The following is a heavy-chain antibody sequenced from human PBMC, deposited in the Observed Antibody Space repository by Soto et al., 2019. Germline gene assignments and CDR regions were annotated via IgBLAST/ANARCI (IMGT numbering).Heavy chain of an antibody. J-gene: IGHJ4*02. D-gene: IGHD3-10*01. Sequence: QVQLQESGPGLVKPSGTLSLTCAVSGGSISSSNWWSWVRQPPGKGLQWIGEIYHSGSTNYIPSLKSRVTRSVDKSRKQFSLKLSSVTAADTAVYYCARRWGEGRVDYWGQGTLVTVSS. CDR2: IYHSGST. CDR3: ARRWGEGRVDY. CDR1: GGSISSSNW. V-gene: IGHV4-4*02.